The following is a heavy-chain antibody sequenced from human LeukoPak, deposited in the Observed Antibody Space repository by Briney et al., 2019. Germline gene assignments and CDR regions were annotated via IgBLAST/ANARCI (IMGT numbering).Heavy chain of an antibody. CDR2: LYSGGTS. CDR3: ATHSGTYWYSFDY. V-gene: IGHV3-66*01. J-gene: IGHJ4*02. D-gene: IGHD2-15*01. Sequence: GGSLRLSCAASGLTVSSAYMTWVRQAPGKGLEWFSILYSGGTSYYADSVEGRFTISRDDSNNTLYLQLNNLRAEDTAVYYCATHSGTYWYSFDYWGQGSLVTVTS. CDR1: GLTVSSAY.